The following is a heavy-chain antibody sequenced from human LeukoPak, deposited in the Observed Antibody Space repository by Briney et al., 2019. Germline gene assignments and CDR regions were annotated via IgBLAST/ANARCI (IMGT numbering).Heavy chain of an antibody. CDR3: ARGPYGSGSYYKFDY. Sequence: GASVKVSCKASGYTFTSYVISWVRQAPGQGLEWVGWISAYNDNTNYAQRLQGRVTMTTDTSTSTAYMELRSLRSDDTAVYYCARGPYGSGSYYKFDYWGQGTLVTVSS. CDR1: GYTFTSYV. V-gene: IGHV1-18*01. CDR2: ISAYNDNT. D-gene: IGHD3-10*01. J-gene: IGHJ4*02.